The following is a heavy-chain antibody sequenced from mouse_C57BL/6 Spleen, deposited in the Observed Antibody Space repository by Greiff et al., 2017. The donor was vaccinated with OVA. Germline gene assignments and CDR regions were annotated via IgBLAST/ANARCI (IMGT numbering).Heavy chain of an antibody. D-gene: IGHD2-4*01. Sequence: EVQLVESGGGLVQPGGSMKLSCVASGFTFSNYWMNWVRQSPEKGLEWVAQIRLKSDNYATHYAESVKGRFTISRDDSKSSVYLQMNNLRAEDTGIYYCTGEGYDYSYWGQGTLVTVSA. CDR2: IRLKSDNYAT. CDR3: TGEGYDYSY. J-gene: IGHJ3*01. V-gene: IGHV6-3*01. CDR1: GFTFSNYW.